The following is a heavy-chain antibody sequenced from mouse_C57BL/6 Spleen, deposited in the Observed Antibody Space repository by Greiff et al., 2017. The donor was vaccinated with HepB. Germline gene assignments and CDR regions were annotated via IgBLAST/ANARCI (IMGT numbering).Heavy chain of an antibody. CDR2: REQREGST. V-gene: IGHV1-85*01. J-gene: IGHJ2*01. CDR3: ARGDYDDHY. D-gene: IGHD2-13*01. Sequence: QVQRKQEGRERGKKGASVKGAGKAGGDKGKSYEIKWVKQRSGEGREWIGRREQREGSTKDNEKKKGKATLTVDTSSSTAYMELHSLTSEDAAVYFCARGDYDDHYWGQGTTLTVSS. CDR1: GDKGKSYE.